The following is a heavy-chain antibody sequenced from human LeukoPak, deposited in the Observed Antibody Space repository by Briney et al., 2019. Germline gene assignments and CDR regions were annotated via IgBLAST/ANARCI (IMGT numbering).Heavy chain of an antibody. J-gene: IGHJ3*02. CDR3: AKHSGLTGSGYAFDI. D-gene: IGHD3-9*01. CDR2: IHYSGGT. V-gene: IGHV4-59*08. Sequence: SETLSLTRTVSGGSISNYYWSWIRQSPGKGLEWIGYIHYSGGTKYNPSLKSRVILSVDMSMNQFSLKLSSVTAADTAMYYCAKHSGLTGSGYAFDIWGQGTAVTVSS. CDR1: GGSISNYY.